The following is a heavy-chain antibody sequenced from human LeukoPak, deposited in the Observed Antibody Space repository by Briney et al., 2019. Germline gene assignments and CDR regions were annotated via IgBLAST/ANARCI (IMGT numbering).Heavy chain of an antibody. V-gene: IGHV4-34*01. CDR2: INHSGST. Sequence: SETPSLTCAVYGGSFSGYYWSWIRQPPGKGLKWIGDINHSGSTNYNPSLKSRVTISVDTSKNQFSLKLSSVTAADTAVYYCARADPPTDAFDIWGQGTMVTVSS. CDR3: ARADPPTDAFDI. J-gene: IGHJ3*02. CDR1: GGSFSGYY.